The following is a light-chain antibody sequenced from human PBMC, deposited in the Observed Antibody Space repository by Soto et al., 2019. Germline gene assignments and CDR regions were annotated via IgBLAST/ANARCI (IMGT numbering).Light chain of an antibody. CDR3: ASFTSTYSYV. Sequence: QSALTQPASVSGSPGQAITISCTGTNSDVGGYNYVSWYQHHPGKAPKLMIYHVTVRPSGVSNRFSGSKSDDTASLTISGLQAEDEADYYCASFTSTYSYVFGTGTKLTVL. CDR1: NSDVGGYNY. CDR2: HVT. J-gene: IGLJ1*01. V-gene: IGLV2-14*03.